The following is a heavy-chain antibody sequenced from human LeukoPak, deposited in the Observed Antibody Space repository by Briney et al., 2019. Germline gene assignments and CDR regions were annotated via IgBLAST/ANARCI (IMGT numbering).Heavy chain of an antibody. J-gene: IGHJ4*02. CDR2: IWYDGSNK. CDR1: GFTFSSYG. D-gene: IGHD6-19*01. CDR3: AKDSGGAVAARGYSFDY. V-gene: IGHV3-33*06. Sequence: PGGSLRLSCAASGFTFSSYGMHWVRQAPGKGLEWVAVIWYDGSNKYYADSVKGRFTISRDNSKNTLYLQMNSLRAEDTAVYYCAKDSGGAVAARGYSFDYWGQGTLVTVSS.